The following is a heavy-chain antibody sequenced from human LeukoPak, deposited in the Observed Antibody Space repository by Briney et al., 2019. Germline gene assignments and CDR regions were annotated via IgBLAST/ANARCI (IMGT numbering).Heavy chain of an antibody. V-gene: IGHV3-23*01. CDR3: ARVARGNYYHFDS. CDR1: GFTFSTYI. J-gene: IGHJ4*02. D-gene: IGHD1-26*01. Sequence: GGSLRLSCEASGFTFSTYIMTWVRQAPGKGLEWVSTIKAGAEATFYADSVKDRFTISRDNSKNTLYLQMNSLRAEDTAVYFCARVARGNYYHFDSWGQGTLVTVSS. CDR2: IKAGAEAT.